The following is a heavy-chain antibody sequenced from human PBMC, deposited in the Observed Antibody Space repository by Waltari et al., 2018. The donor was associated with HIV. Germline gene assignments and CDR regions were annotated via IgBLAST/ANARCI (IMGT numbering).Heavy chain of an antibody. CDR1: GVSITIGGYY. J-gene: IGHJ4*02. Sequence: QVQLQASGPGLLRPSQTLSLTCAVSGVSITIGGYYWSWVRQHPGTGLEWIVHIYNNGNTYYNPSLQSRVTISLDTSQHQFSLKLNSLTAADTAVYYCARGRKGYLGIEDFDFWGPGTLVTVSS. CDR2: IYNNGNT. V-gene: IGHV4-31*11. D-gene: IGHD2-15*01. CDR3: ARGRKGYLGIEDFDF.